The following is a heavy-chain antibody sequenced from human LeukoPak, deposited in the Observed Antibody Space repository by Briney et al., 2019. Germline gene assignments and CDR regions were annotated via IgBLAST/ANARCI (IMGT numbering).Heavy chain of an antibody. J-gene: IGHJ3*02. Sequence: PSETLSLTCAVSGYSISSGYYWGWIRQPPGKGLEWIGSIYHSGNTYYNPSLKSRVTISVDTSKNQFSLKLSSVTAADTAVYYCARDYGGNDDAFDIWGQGTMVTVSS. D-gene: IGHD4-23*01. CDR1: GYSISSGYY. CDR2: IYHSGNT. V-gene: IGHV4-38-2*02. CDR3: ARDYGGNDDAFDI.